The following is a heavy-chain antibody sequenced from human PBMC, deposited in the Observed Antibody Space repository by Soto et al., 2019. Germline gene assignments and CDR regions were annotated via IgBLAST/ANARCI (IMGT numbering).Heavy chain of an antibody. Sequence: PSETLSLTCTVSGDSVSSSDNYWTWIRQPPGKGPECIANVYDSSIINYNTSLKSRVTISVDTSKNHLSLKMLSVTTSDTAVYYCARGVASNPLAGPCFAPGGHGTLVTVSS. CDR3: ARGVASNPLAGPCFAP. J-gene: IGHJ5*02. V-gene: IGHV4-61*03. CDR1: GDSVSSSDNY. D-gene: IGHD1-1*01. CDR2: VYDSSII.